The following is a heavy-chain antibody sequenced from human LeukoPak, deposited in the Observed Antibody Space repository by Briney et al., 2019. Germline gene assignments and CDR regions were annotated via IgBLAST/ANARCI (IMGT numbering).Heavy chain of an antibody. D-gene: IGHD2-15*01. CDR3: ARRVGYCSGGSCYSSYYFDY. CDR1: GGSISSSSYY. Sequence: SETLSLTCSVSGGSISSSSYYWGWIRQPPGKGLEWIGEINHSGSTNYNPSLKSRVTISVDTSKNQFSLKLSSVTAADTAVYYCARRVGYCSGGSCYSSYYFDYWGQGTLVTVSS. J-gene: IGHJ4*02. CDR2: INHSGST. V-gene: IGHV4-39*07.